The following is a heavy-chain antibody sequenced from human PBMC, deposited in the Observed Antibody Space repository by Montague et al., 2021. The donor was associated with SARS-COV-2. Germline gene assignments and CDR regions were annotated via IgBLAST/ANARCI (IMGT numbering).Heavy chain of an antibody. Sequence: PALVKPTQTLTLTCTFSGFSLSTSGMCVSWIRQPPGKALEWLALIDWDDDKYYSTSLKTRLTISKDTSKNQVVLTMTNMDPVDTATYYCARIRMGIDHILTGYYYHYGMDVWGQGTTVTVSS. J-gene: IGHJ6*02. CDR1: GFSLSTSGMC. V-gene: IGHV2-70*01. CDR3: ARIRMGIDHILTGYYYHYGMDV. D-gene: IGHD3-9*01. CDR2: IDWDDDK.